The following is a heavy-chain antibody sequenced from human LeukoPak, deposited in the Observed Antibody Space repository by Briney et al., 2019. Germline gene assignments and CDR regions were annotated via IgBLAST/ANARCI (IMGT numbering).Heavy chain of an antibody. D-gene: IGHD3-22*01. J-gene: IGHJ4*02. V-gene: IGHV4-34*01. CDR2: VPVYGSV. Sequence: SETLSLTCAVHGRSFTNYFWSWVRQSPGKGLEWIDEVPVYGSVNYNPSLQSRVSISLDTSKSHFLLKVSAMTAADRDVYYCAGGRVTVVVVSTIDSCGQGTLVTVSS. CDR3: AGGRVTVVVVSTIDS. CDR1: GRSFTNYF.